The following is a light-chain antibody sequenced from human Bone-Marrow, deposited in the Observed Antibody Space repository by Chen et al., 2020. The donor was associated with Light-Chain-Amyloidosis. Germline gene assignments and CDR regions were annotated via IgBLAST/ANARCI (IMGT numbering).Light chain of an antibody. Sequence: DIVMTQSPDSLAVSLGERATINCKSSRSVLYSSNNKNYLAWYQQKPGQPPKLLIYWASTRESGVPDRFIGSGSGTDFTLTISSLQAEDVAVYYCQQYYSTPLTFGGGTKVEIK. J-gene: IGKJ4*01. CDR1: RSVLYSSNNKNY. CDR3: QQYYSTPLT. CDR2: WAS. V-gene: IGKV4-1*01.